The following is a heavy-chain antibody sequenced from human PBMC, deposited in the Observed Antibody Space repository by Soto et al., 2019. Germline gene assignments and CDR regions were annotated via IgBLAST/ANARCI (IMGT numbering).Heavy chain of an antibody. D-gene: IGHD1-26*01. V-gene: IGHV3-21*01. CDR1: GFTFSSYS. J-gene: IGHJ5*02. CDR3: ARDLSGSDGDWFDP. Sequence: EVQLVESGGGLVKPGGSLRLSCAASGFTFSSYSMNWVRQAPGKGLEWVSSISSSSSYIYYADSVKGRFTISRDNAKNSLYLQMNSLRAEETAVYYCARDLSGSDGDWFDPWGQGTLVTVSS. CDR2: ISSSSSYI.